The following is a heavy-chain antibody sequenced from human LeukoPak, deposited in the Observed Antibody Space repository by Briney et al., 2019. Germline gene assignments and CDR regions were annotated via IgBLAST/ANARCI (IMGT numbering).Heavy chain of an antibody. Sequence: GGSLRLSCTMSGFRSSNYGLYWVRQAPDKGLEWVAFTRPDKDDKYYSDSARGRFTISRDNPKNTPYLQMNSLRVEDTALYFCAKGVSEWGNLGNWGQGTLVTVSS. D-gene: IGHD7-27*01. CDR3: AKGVSEWGNLGN. J-gene: IGHJ4*02. CDR2: TRPDKDDK. V-gene: IGHV3-30*02. CDR1: GFRSSNYG.